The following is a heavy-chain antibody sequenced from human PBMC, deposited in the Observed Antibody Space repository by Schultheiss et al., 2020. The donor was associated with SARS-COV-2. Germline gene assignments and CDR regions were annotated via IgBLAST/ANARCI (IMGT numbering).Heavy chain of an antibody. V-gene: IGHV3-53*01. CDR3: ARDGRFGELSY. CDR1: GFTFSSYA. D-gene: IGHD3-10*01. CDR2: IYSGGST. Sequence: GGSLRLSCAASGFTFSSYAMSWVRQAPGKGLEWVSVIYSGGSTYYADSVKGRFTISRDNSKNTLYLQMDSLRADDTAIYYCARDGRFGELSYWGQGTLVTVSS. J-gene: IGHJ4*02.